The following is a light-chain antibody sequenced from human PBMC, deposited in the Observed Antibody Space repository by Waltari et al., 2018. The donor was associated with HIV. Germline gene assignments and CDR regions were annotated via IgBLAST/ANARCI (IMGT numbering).Light chain of an antibody. J-gene: IGKJ3*01. CDR2: GAS. CDR1: QSVSSSY. V-gene: IGKV3-20*01. CDR3: QQYASSFT. Sequence: IVSTQSPGTLSLSPGERATLSRRASQSVSSSYLAWYQQKPGQAPRLLIYGASSRATGIPDRFSGSGSGTDFTLTISRLEPEDFAVYYCQQYASSFTFGPGTKVDIK.